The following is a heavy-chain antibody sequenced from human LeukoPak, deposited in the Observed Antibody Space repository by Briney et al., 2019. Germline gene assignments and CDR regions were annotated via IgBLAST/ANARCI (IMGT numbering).Heavy chain of an antibody. CDR3: ARVADILTGYANFDY. CDR1: GYTFTSYG. V-gene: IGHV1-18*01. CDR2: ISAYNGNT. D-gene: IGHD3-9*01. Sequence: ASVKVSCKASGYTFTSYGISWVRQAPGQGLEWMGWISAYNGNTNYAQKLQGRVTMTTDTSTSTAYMELRSLRSDDTAVYYCARVADILTGYANFDYWGQGTLVTVSS. J-gene: IGHJ4*02.